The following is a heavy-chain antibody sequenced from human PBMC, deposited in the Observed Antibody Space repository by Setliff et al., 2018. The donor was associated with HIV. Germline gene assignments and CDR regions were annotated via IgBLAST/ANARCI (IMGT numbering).Heavy chain of an antibody. D-gene: IGHD1-26*01. CDR1: GGSMSTHY. Sequence: SETLSLTCTVSGGSMSTHYWSWIRQTPGKGLEWIGHIYTTGSTHYNPSLRSRVTISIDTSKNHFSLRLKSVTAADTALYYCASGSPFDGFDMWGQGTMVTVSS. CDR3: ASGSPFDGFDM. V-gene: IGHV4-59*11. CDR2: IYTTGST. J-gene: IGHJ3*02.